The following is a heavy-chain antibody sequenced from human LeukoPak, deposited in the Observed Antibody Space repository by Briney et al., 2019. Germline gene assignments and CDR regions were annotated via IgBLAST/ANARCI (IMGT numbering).Heavy chain of an antibody. Sequence: GGSLRLSCAAYGFTFSNYWMNWVGQAAGKGLEWVANIKQDGSEKYYVDSVKGRFTISGDNAKRSLYLQMNNLRAEDTAVYYCGNSRWGWGQGTLVTVSS. D-gene: IGHD2-15*01. CDR1: GFTFSNYW. J-gene: IGHJ4*02. CDR3: GNSRWG. CDR2: IKQDGSEK. V-gene: IGHV3-7*01.